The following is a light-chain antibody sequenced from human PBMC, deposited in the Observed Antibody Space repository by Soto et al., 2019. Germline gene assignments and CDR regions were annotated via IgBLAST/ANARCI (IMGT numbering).Light chain of an antibody. CDR1: QSISDS. CDR3: QQYDDYWT. Sequence: DIQMTQSASMLSASVGDRVTITCRASQSISDSLAWYQQKPGKAPKLLIYDASSVESGVPSRFSGSGSGTEFTLTISSLQHDDFATYYCQQYDDYWTFGQGTKVEIK. CDR2: DAS. V-gene: IGKV1-5*01. J-gene: IGKJ1*01.